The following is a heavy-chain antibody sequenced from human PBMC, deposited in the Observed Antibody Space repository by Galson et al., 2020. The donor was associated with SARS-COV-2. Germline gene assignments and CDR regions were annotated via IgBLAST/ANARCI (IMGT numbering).Heavy chain of an antibody. J-gene: IGHJ1*01. CDR1: GFNFDTYA. CDR2: ICHDGACT. V-gene: IGHV3-23*01. D-gene: IGHD6-19*01. Sequence: GESLKISCAASGFNFDTYAMAWVRQAPGKGLELLLNICHDGACTYYADSVNGRFTISRDNSKNILFLQMNSLRVEDTAKYYCDKEGGTGWATDFFPHWGQGALVTVSS. CDR3: DKEGGTGWATDFFPH.